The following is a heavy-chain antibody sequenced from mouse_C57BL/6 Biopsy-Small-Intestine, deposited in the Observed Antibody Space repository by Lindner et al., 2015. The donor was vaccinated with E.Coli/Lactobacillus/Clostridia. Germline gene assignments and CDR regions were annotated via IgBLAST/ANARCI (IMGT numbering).Heavy chain of an antibody. V-gene: IGHV2-9-1*01. CDR3: AKRHYYGSSYWYFDV. CDR2: IWTGGGT. D-gene: IGHD1-1*01. CDR1: GFSLTSYA. J-gene: IGHJ1*03. Sequence: VQLQESGPGLVAPSQSLSITCTVSGFSLTSYAISWVRQPPGKGLEWLGVIWTGGGTNYNSALKSRLSISKDNSKSQVFLKMNSLQTDDTAMYYCAKRHYYGSSYWYFDVWGTGTTVTVSS.